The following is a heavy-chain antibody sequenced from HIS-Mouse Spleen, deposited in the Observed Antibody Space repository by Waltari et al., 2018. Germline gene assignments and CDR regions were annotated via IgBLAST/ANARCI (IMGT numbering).Heavy chain of an antibody. CDR3: ARGGIAAAGGPFDY. V-gene: IGHV3-30*01. D-gene: IGHD6-13*01. Sequence: YADSVKGRFTISRDNSKNTLYLQMNSLRAEDTAVYYCARGGIAAAGGPFDYWGQGTLVTVSS. J-gene: IGHJ4*02.